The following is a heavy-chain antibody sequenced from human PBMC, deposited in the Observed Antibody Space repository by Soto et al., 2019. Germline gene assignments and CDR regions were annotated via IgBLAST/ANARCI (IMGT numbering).Heavy chain of an antibody. D-gene: IGHD4-17*01. V-gene: IGHV1-69*04. CDR2: IIPILGIA. CDR1: GGTFSSYT. CDR3: ARDRRGDYGQYYYYYMDV. Sequence: SVKVSCKASGGTFSSYTISWVRQAPGQGLEWMGRIIPILGIANCAQKFQGRVTITADKSTSTAYMELSSLRSEDTAVYYCARDRRGDYGQYYYYYMDVWGKGTTVTVSS. J-gene: IGHJ6*03.